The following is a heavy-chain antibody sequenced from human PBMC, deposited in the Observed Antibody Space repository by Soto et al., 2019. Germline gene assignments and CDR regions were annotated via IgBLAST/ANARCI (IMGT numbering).Heavy chain of an antibody. CDR1: GFTFSNYV. D-gene: IGHD2-15*01. J-gene: IGHJ6*02. CDR2: ISYDGNNK. V-gene: IGHV3-30-3*01. Sequence: QVQLVESGGGVVQPGRSLRLSCAASGFTFSNYVMHWVRQAPGKGLEWVAVISYDGNNKYYADSVKGRFTISRDNSKXTXXXQXXSLRAEDTAVYYCARAGCDGGRCYTLVGLRYGMDVWGQGTTVTVSS. CDR3: ARAGCDGGRCYTLVGLRYGMDV.